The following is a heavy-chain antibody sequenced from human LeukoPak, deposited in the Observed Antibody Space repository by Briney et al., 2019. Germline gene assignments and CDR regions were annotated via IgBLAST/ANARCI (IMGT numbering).Heavy chain of an antibody. J-gene: IGHJ4*02. CDR1: EFTFSNAW. V-gene: IGHV3-15*01. D-gene: IGHD3-22*01. CDR2: IKSKTDGGTT. CDR3: TTHFPFYDSSGYYYDY. Sequence: PGGSLRLSCAASEFTFSNAWMSWVRQAPGKGLEWAGRIKSKTDGGTTDYAATVKGRFTISRDDSKNTLYLQMNSLKTEDTAVYYCTTHFPFYDSSGYYYDYWGQGTLVTVSS.